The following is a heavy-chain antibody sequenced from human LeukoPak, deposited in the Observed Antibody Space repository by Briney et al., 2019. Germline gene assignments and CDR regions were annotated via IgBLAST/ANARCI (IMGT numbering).Heavy chain of an antibody. CDR1: GGSISSSNW. V-gene: IGHV4-4*02. Sequence: SGTLSLTCAVSGGSISSSNWWSWVRQPPGKGLEWIGEIYHSGSTNYNPSLKSRVTISVDTSKNQFSLSLSSVTAADTAVYYCARHSSSWFGDWYFDYWGQGTLVTVSS. CDR3: ARHSSSWFGDWYFDY. D-gene: IGHD6-13*01. CDR2: IYHSGST. J-gene: IGHJ4*02.